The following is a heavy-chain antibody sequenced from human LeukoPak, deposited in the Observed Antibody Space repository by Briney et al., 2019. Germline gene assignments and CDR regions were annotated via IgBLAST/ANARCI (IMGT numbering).Heavy chain of an antibody. CDR1: GFTFSSYA. D-gene: IGHD3-10*01. V-gene: IGHV3-23*01. CDR2: ISGSGGNT. J-gene: IGHJ5*02. CDR3: ASSGFIPLNWFDP. Sequence: GGSLRLSCAASGFTFSSYAMSWVRQAPGKGLEWVSAISGSGGNTYYAVSVKGRFTISRDNSKNTVYLQMNSLRAEDTAVYYCASSGFIPLNWFDPWGQGTLVTVSS.